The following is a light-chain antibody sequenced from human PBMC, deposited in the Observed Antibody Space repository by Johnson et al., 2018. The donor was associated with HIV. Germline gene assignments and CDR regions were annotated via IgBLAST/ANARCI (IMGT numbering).Light chain of an antibody. CDR2: DNN. CDR1: SSNIGNNY. V-gene: IGLV1-51*01. Sequence: QPVLTQPPSVSAAPGQKVTISCSGRSSNIGNNYVSWYQQLPGKAPKLFIFDNNKRPSGIPDRFSGSKSGTSATLGITGLQTGDEADYYCGTWDSSLSAVYVFGTGTKVTVL. J-gene: IGLJ1*01. CDR3: GTWDSSLSAVYV.